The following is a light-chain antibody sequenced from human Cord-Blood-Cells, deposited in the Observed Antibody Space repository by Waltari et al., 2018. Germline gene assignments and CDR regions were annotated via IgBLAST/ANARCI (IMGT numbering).Light chain of an antibody. Sequence: IQMTQPPSSLSASVGDRVTNTCRASQSISSYLNWYQQKPGKAPKLLIYAASSLQSGVPSRFSGSGSGTDFTLTISSLQPEDFATYYCQQSYSTPMYTFGQGTKLEIK. CDR1: QSISSY. CDR3: QQSYSTPMYT. CDR2: AAS. V-gene: IGKV1-39*01. J-gene: IGKJ2*01.